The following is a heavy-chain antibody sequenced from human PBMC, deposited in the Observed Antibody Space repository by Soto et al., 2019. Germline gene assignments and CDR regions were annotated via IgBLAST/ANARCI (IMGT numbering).Heavy chain of an antibody. D-gene: IGHD1-1*01. CDR2: IWYDGSNK. J-gene: IGHJ4*02. CDR1: GFTFCSYV. V-gene: IGHV3-33*01. CDR3: ARDKAVLTGRSPDY. Sequence: QVQLVESGGGVVQPGRSLRLSFAASGFTFCSYVLHWVRQAPGKGLEWVAVIWYDGSNKYYADSVKGRFTISRDNSTNPLYLQMNSLRAEDTAVYYCARDKAVLTGRSPDYWGQGTLVTVSS.